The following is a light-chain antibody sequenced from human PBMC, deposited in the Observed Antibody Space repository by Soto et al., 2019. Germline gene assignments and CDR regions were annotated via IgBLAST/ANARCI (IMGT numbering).Light chain of an antibody. V-gene: IGLV2-11*01. Sequence: QSALTQPRSVSGSPGQSVTISCTGTSSDVGNDNYVSWYQQHPGKAPQLIIYNVDRRPSGVTHRFSGSKSDDTASLTISGLKPEDEVDYYCSSYTGGFNVVFGGGTKLTVL. CDR3: SSYTGGFNVV. CDR1: SSDVGNDNY. CDR2: NVD. J-gene: IGLJ3*02.